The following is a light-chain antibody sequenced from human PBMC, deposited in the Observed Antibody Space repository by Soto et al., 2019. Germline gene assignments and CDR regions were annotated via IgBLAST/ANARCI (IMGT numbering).Light chain of an antibody. V-gene: IGLV2-14*01. J-gene: IGLJ3*02. Sequence: QSVLTQPASVSGSPGQSITISCTGTSSDIGGYNYVSWYQQPPGKAPKLVIYEVTNRPSGVSSRFSGSKSGNSASLTISGLQAEDEADYYCSSYTSSSTLVFGGGTKLTVL. CDR1: SSDIGGYNY. CDR3: SSYTSSSTLV. CDR2: EVT.